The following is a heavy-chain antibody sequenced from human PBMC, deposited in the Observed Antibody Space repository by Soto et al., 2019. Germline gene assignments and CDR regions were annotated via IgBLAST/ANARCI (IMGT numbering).Heavy chain of an antibody. J-gene: IGHJ4*02. CDR2: FYYSGST. CDR3: ARDKITGLLDY. V-gene: IGHV4-39*02. Sequence: SDTLSHTCTVSGESIRSHIFSWGWIRQPPGQGLEWIGLFYYSGSTHYNPSLKSRLTVSVDTSKNQFSLKVSSVTAADTAVYYCARDKITGLLDYWGQGTLVT. D-gene: IGHD2-8*02. CDR1: GESIRSHIFS.